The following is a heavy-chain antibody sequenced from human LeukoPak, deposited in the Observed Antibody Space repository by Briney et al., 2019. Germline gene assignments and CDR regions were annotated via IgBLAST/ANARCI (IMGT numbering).Heavy chain of an antibody. D-gene: IGHD3-16*01. V-gene: IGHV5-51*01. CDR3: ARQGDAFRHGFDP. Sequence: GESLKISFQGSGSRFTSYWIGWVRPLPGKGLEWMGIIYPGDCDTRYSPSFQGQVTISADKSIRTAYLQWSRLKASDTAMYYCARQGDAFRHGFDPWGQGTLVTVSS. CDR1: GSRFTSYW. CDR2: IYPGDCDT. J-gene: IGHJ5*02.